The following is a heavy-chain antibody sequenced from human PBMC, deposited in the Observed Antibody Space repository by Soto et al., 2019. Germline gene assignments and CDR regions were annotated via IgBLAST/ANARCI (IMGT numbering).Heavy chain of an antibody. Sequence: GGSLRLSCAASGFTFSSYAMSWVRQAPGKGLEWVSAISGSGGSTYYADSVKGRFTISRDISKNTLYLQMNSLRAEDTAVYYCAKDSIPAYYDTSGYPDYWGQGPLVTVSS. V-gene: IGHV3-23*01. J-gene: IGHJ4*02. CDR1: GFTFSSYA. CDR3: AKDSIPAYYDTSGYPDY. CDR2: ISGSGGST. D-gene: IGHD3-22*01.